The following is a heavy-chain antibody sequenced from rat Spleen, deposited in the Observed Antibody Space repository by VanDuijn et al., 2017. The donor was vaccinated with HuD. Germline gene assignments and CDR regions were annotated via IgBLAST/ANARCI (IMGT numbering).Heavy chain of an antibody. J-gene: IGHJ2*01. Sequence: EVQMVESGGGLVQPGRSLKLSCAASGFTFSDYGVAWVRQAPTTGLEWVASITNTGGSIYYPDSVKGRFTISRDNAQNTLYLQMNKLGSEDTAVYYCVREELGVDYWGQGVMVTVSS. CDR3: VREELGVDY. D-gene: IGHD4-3*01. CDR1: GFTFSDYG. CDR2: ITNTGGSI. V-gene: IGHV5S13*01.